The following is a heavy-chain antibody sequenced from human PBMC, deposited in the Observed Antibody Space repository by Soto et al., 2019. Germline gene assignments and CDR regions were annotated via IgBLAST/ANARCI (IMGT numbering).Heavy chain of an antibody. J-gene: IGHJ4*02. CDR1: GYTFTDYY. D-gene: IGHD6-13*01. Sequence: QVQLVQSGAEVRKPGASVKVSCKASGYTFTDYYMHWVRQAPGQGLEWMGWINPNGGATNYAQKFQGWVNPNGGSTKYAPKFQGWVPMTRDTSISTGHMELSRVRSDDPAVDHCARGPRVLGPIHPFFDYWGQGTLVTVSS. CDR2: INPNGGAT. CDR3: ARGPRVLGPIHPFFDY. V-gene: IGHV1-2*04.